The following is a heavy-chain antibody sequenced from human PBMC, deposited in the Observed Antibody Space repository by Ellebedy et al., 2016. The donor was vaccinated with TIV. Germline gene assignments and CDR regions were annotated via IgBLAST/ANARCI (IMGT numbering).Heavy chain of an antibody. CDR1: GGSFSGYY. CDR3: ARVGLGYCSSTSCYAGGMDV. D-gene: IGHD2-2*01. Sequence: SETLSLTXAVYGGSFSGYYWSWIRQPPGKGLEWIGEINHSGSTNYNPSLKSRVTISVDTSKNQFSLKLSSVTAADTAVYYCARVGLGYCSSTSCYAGGMDVWGQGTTVTVSS. V-gene: IGHV4-34*01. CDR2: INHSGST. J-gene: IGHJ6*02.